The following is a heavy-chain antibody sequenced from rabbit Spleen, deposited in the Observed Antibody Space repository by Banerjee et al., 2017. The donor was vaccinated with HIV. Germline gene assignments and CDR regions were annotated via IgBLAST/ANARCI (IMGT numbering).Heavy chain of an antibody. CDR3: TRDLVAVIGWNFSL. CDR2: IDAGSSGFT. Sequence: QEQLEESGGGLVKPGGTLTLTCTASGISFGISDYMCWVRQAPGKGLEWIACIDAGSSGFTYHASWAKGRFTVSKTASTTVTLQMTSLTAADTATYFCTRDLVAVIGWNFSLWGPGTLVTVS. CDR1: GISFGISDY. D-gene: IGHD4-1*01. V-gene: IGHV1S45*01. J-gene: IGHJ4*01.